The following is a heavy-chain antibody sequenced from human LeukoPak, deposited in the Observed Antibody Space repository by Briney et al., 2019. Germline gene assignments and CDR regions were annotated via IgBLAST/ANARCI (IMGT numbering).Heavy chain of an antibody. J-gene: IGHJ4*02. Sequence: PGGSLRLSCAASGFTFSSYAMSWVRQAPGKGLEWVSAISGSGGSTYYADSVKGRFTISRGNSKNTLYLQMNSLRAEDTAAYYCAKAQRCLQFAKTPFDYWGQGTLVTVSS. V-gene: IGHV3-23*01. D-gene: IGHD5-24*01. CDR3: AKAQRCLQFAKTPFDY. CDR2: ISGSGGST. CDR1: GFTFSSYA.